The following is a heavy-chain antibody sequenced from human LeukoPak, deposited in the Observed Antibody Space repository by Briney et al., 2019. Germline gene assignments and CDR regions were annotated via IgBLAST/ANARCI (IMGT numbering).Heavy chain of an antibody. CDR3: AREGRTTYYYYYMDV. D-gene: IGHD1-1*01. V-gene: IGHV4-59*01. CDR2: IYYSGST. CDR1: GGSISGWY. Sequence: SETLSLTCTVSGGSISGWYWSWIRQPPGKGLEWIGYIYYSGSTNYNPSLKSRVTISVDTSKNQFSLKLSSVTAADTAVYYCAREGRTTYYYYYMDVWGKGTTVTVSS. J-gene: IGHJ6*03.